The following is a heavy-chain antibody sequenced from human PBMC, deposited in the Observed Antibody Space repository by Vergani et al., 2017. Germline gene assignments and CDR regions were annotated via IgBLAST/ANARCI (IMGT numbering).Heavy chain of an antibody. CDR2: IIPILGIA. CDR1: GGTFSSYT. V-gene: IGHV1-69*02. Sequence: QVQLVQSGAEVKKPGSSEKVSCKASGGTFSSYTISWVRQAPGQGLEWMGRIIPILGIANYAQKFQGRVTITADKSTSTAYMELSSLRSEDTAVYYCARQSYYYDSSGYYSDYWGQGTLVTVSS. J-gene: IGHJ4*02. D-gene: IGHD3-22*01. CDR3: ARQSYYYDSSGYYSDY.